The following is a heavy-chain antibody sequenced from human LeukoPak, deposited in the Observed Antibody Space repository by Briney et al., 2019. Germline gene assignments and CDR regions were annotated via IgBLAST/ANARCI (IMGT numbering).Heavy chain of an antibody. V-gene: IGHV3-23*01. CDR3: AKDIAAAYYTYDAFDI. Sequence: PGGSLRLSCAASGFTFSSFPMSWVPQAPGKGLEWVSVISGSRGLTYYADSVKGRFNISRDNSKKALYLQMNSLRVEDTAVYYCAKDIAAAYYTYDAFDIWGQGTMVTVFS. CDR2: ISGSRGLT. D-gene: IGHD6-13*01. CDR1: GFTFSSFP. J-gene: IGHJ3*02.